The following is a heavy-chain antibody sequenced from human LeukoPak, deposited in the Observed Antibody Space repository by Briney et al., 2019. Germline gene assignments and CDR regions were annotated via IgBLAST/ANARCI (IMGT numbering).Heavy chain of an antibody. CDR3: AKGTSSSFDY. J-gene: IGHJ4*02. V-gene: IGHV3-23*01. CDR2: ISNSGGST. CDR1: GFTFSSYA. Sequence: GGSLRLSCAASGFTFSSYAMNWVRQAPGKGLEWVSGISNSGGSTYYADSVKGRFTISRDNSKNTLYLQMNSLRAEDTAVYYCAKGTSSSFDYWGQGTLVTVSS. D-gene: IGHD6-6*01.